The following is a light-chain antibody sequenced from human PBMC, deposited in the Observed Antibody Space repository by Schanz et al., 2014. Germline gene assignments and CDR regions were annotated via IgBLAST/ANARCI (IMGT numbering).Light chain of an antibody. V-gene: IGKV3-20*01. CDR1: QSVSSTY. Sequence: EIVLTQSPGTLSLSPGERATLSCRASQSVSSTYLAWYHQKPGQAPRLLIYGASTRATGIPARFSGSGSGTEFTLTISRLEPEDFAVYYCQQDYNLPTFGQGTKVEIK. CDR2: GAS. J-gene: IGKJ1*01. CDR3: QQDYNLPT.